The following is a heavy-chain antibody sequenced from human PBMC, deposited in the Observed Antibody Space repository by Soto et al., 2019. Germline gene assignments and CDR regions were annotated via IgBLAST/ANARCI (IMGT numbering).Heavy chain of an antibody. CDR1: GFTVSSYW. Sequence: GGSLRLSCAASGFTVSSYWMSWVRQAPGKGLEWVANIKQDGSEKYYLEAVKGRFTISRANAKNSLYLQMNSLRAEDTAVYYCARTLQWLVHHYFDYWGQGTLVTVSS. D-gene: IGHD6-19*01. V-gene: IGHV3-7*01. CDR3: ARTLQWLVHHYFDY. CDR2: IKQDGSEK. J-gene: IGHJ4*02.